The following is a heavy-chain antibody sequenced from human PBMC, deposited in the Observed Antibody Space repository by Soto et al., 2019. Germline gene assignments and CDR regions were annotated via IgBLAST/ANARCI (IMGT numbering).Heavy chain of an antibody. CDR2: INPSGST. D-gene: IGHD6-13*01. CDR1: GGSFSGYY. J-gene: IGHJ6*03. V-gene: IGHV4-34*01. Sequence: QVQLQQWGAGLLKPSETLSLTCAVYGGSFSGYYWSWIRQPPGKGLEWIGEINPSGSTNYNPSLMSRVPITVDASKNQSSLKLSSVTAADTAVYYCAGRVSFAFYYYYMDLWGKGTTVTVSS. CDR3: AGRVSFAFYYYYMDL.